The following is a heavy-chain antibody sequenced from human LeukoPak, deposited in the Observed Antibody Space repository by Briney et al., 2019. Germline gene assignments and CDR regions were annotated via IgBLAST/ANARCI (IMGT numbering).Heavy chain of an antibody. CDR1: GFSISSGYY. CDR3: ARQSPSRDFNY. Sequence: SETLSLTRTVSGFSISSGYYWGWIRQPPGKGLEWIGGIYPSGNTYYNPSLKSRVTMSVDTSKNQFSLKLSSVTAADTAVYFCARQSPSRDFNYWGQGTLVTVSS. J-gene: IGHJ4*02. V-gene: IGHV4-38-2*02. CDR2: IYPSGNT.